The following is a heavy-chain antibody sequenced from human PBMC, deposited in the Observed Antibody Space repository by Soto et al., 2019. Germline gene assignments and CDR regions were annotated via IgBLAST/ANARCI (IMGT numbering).Heavy chain of an antibody. CDR2: IYYSGST. D-gene: IGHD4-4*01. CDR3: ARDRYSNYYFDY. CDR1: GGSISSGDYY. J-gene: IGHJ4*02. V-gene: IGHV4-30-4*01. Sequence: KTSETLSLTCTVSGGSISSGDYYWSWIRQPPGKGLEWIGYIYYSGSTYYNPSLKSRVTISVDTSKNQFSLKLSSVTAADTAVYYCARDRYSNYYFDYWGQGTLVTVSS.